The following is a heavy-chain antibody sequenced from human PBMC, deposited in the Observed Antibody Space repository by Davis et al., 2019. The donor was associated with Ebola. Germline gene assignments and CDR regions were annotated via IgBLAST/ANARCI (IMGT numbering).Heavy chain of an antibody. V-gene: IGHV1-18*04. CDR3: ARAIGYDSSGYYYRGFDY. D-gene: IGHD3-22*01. CDR2: ISAYNGNT. CDR1: GYTFTSYG. Sequence: VKVSCKASGYTFTSYGISWVRQAPGQGLEWMGWISAYNGNTNYAQKFQGRVTITADKSTSTAYMELSSLRSEDTAVYYCARAIGYDSSGYYYRGFDYWGQGTLVTVSS. J-gene: IGHJ4*02.